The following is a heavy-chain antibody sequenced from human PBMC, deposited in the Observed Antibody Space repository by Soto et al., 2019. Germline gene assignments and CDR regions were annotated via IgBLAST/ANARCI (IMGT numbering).Heavy chain of an antibody. D-gene: IGHD6-19*01. CDR3: AREAEVAGLDY. J-gene: IGHJ4*02. Sequence: PGRSLRLSCAASGFTFSSYWMHWVRQAPGKGLVWVSRINSDGSSTSYADSVKGRFTISRDNAKNTLYLQMNSLRAEDTAVYYCAREAEVAGLDYLGQGTLVTGSS. V-gene: IGHV3-74*01. CDR1: GFTFSSYW. CDR2: INSDGSST.